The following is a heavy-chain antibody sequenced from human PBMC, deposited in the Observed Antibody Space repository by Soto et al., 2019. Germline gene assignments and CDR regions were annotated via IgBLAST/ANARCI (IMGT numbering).Heavy chain of an antibody. CDR1: GYTFTSYC. V-gene: IGHV1-18*01. J-gene: IGHJ6*02. CDR2: ISAYNGNT. CDR3: ARGGLTMARGVIIAPRDPTYYYGMDV. Sequence: ASVKVFCKAAGYTFTSYCISWGRQATGQGREWMGWISAYNGNTNYAQKLQGRVTMTTDTSTSTAYMELRSLRSDDTAVYYCARGGLTMARGVIIAPRDPTYYYGMDVWGQGTTVTVSS. D-gene: IGHD3-10*01.